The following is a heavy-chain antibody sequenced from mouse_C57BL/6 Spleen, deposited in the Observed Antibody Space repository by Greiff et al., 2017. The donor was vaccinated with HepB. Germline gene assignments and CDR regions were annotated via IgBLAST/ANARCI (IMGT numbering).Heavy chain of an antibody. CDR2: ISSGSSTI. CDR3: ARQGLYYGYYFDY. V-gene: IGHV5-17*01. J-gene: IGHJ2*01. Sequence: EVQRVESGGGLVKPGGSLKLSCAASGFTFSDYGMHWVRQAPEKGLEWVAYISSGSSTIYYADTVKGRFTISRDNAKNTLFLQMTSLRSEDTAMYYCARQGLYYGYYFDYWGQGTTLTVSS. D-gene: IGHD2-2*01. CDR1: GFTFSDYG.